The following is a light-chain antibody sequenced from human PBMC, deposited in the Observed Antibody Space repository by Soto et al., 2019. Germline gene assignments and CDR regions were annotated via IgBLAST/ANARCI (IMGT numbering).Light chain of an antibody. CDR2: ASS. CDR1: QSVSSY. Sequence: EILLTQSPGTLSLSPGERAPLSCRASQSVSSYLAWYQQKPGQAPRLLIYASSNRATGIPDRLSGSASGADFTLTIDRLEPEDFAVYYCQLYGNSPPFGQGTRLEIK. CDR3: QLYGNSPP. V-gene: IGKV3-20*01. J-gene: IGKJ5*01.